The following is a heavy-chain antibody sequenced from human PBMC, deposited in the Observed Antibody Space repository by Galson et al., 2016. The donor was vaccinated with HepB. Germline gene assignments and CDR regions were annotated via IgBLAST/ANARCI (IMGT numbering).Heavy chain of an antibody. CDR1: GFTFSSYS. J-gene: IGHJ4*02. D-gene: IGHD5-18*01. CDR2: ISSGSSYI. V-gene: IGHV3-21*01. Sequence: SLRLSCAASGFTFSSYSMNWVRQAPGKGLEWVSSISSGSSYIYYADSVKGRFTISRDNAKNSLYLQMNSLRAGDTAVYYCASGYSYGYFYYWGQGTLVTVSS. CDR3: ASGYSYGYFYY.